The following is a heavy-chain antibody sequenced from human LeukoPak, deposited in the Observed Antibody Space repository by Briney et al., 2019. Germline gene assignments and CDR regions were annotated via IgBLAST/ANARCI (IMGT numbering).Heavy chain of an antibody. CDR1: GGSFSGYY. CDR3: AREGLDIVAPGVFDI. CDR2: IYYSGST. J-gene: IGHJ3*02. Sequence: SETLSLTCAVYGGSFSGYYWSWIRQPPGKGLEWIGYIYYSGSTDYNPSLKSRVTISVDTSKNQFSLKLSSVTPADTAVYYCAREGLDIVAPGVFDIWGQGTMVTVSS. D-gene: IGHD5-12*01. V-gene: IGHV4-34*09.